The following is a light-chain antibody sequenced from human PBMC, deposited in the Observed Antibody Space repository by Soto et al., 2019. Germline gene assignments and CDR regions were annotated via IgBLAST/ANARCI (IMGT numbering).Light chain of an antibody. Sequence: EIVLTQSPATLSLSPGERATLSCRASQNVGNDLVWYHQKRGQAPRLLIYSASNRATGIPARFSGSGSGTDFTLTISSLKPKFFAALCCQQRSHWSPTFGGGTKVEIK. CDR2: SAS. CDR1: QNVGND. J-gene: IGKJ4*01. V-gene: IGKV3-11*01. CDR3: QQRSHWSPT.